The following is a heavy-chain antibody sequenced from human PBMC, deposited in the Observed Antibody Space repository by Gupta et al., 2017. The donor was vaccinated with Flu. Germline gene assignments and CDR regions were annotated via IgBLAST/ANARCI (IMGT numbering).Heavy chain of an antibody. V-gene: IGHV3-23*01. CDR3: AKGFNYVFDF. J-gene: IGHJ4*02. CDR2: ISSSGDNT. CDR1: GFTFSSYA. D-gene: IGHD4-11*01. Sequence: EVQLLGSGGGWFQPGGSLRLPCQASGFTFSSYAMSWVRQAPGKGLEWVSGISSSGDNTYYADSVKGRFTISRDNSENTLYLQMNSLRAEDTAVYYCAKGFNYVFDFWGQGTLVTVSS.